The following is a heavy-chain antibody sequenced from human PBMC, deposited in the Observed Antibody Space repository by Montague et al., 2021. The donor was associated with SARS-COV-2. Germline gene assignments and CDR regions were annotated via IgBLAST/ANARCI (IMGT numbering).Heavy chain of an antibody. Sequence: TLSLTCTVSGGSISGDNYYWTWIRQHPGKGLEWIAYIYYTGSTYYNPRLQSRLRTSLDTSKNQFSLTLTSVTAADTTIYYCARNRGWGSRGAGYIDLWGRGTLVTVSS. CDR2: IYYTGST. CDR1: GGSISGDNYY. CDR3: ARNRGWGSRGAGYIDL. V-gene: IGHV4-31*03. J-gene: IGHJ2*01. D-gene: IGHD7-27*01.